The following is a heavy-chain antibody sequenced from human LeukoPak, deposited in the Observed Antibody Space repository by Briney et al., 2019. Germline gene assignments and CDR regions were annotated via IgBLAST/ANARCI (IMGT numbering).Heavy chain of an antibody. J-gene: IGHJ6*02. Sequence: GASVKVSCKASGYTFTNHFIHWVRQAPGQGLEWMGIINPNPKYAQKFQGRVTMTRDTSTSTVYMELSSLRSEDTAVYYCARANSYGMDVWGQGTTVTVSS. CDR2: INPNP. CDR1: GYTFTNHF. CDR3: ARANSYGMDV. V-gene: IGHV1-46*01.